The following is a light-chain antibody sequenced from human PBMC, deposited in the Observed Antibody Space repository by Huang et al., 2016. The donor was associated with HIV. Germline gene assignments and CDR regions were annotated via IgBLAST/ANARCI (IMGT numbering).Light chain of an antibody. CDR3: QQGHKTIS. CDR1: ESINND. CDR2: AAS. V-gene: IGKV1-39*01. Sequence: DIQMTQTPSSLSASVGDRVTITCRASESINNDLNWYQQKPGEAPKVLIYAASTLEGVGPSRFSGSGSGTDFTLTISSLQPEDFATYYCQQGHKTISFGGGTKVEI. J-gene: IGKJ4*01.